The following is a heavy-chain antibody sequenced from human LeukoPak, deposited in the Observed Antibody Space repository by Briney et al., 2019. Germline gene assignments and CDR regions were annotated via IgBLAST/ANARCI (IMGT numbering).Heavy chain of an antibody. CDR1: GFTFSSYW. V-gene: IGHV3-7*04. J-gene: IGHJ3*02. Sequence: GGSLRLSCAASGFTFSSYWMTWFRQAQGKGLEWVANIKQDGSEKYYVDSVKGRFTISRDNAKNSLYLQMNSLRAEDTAVYYCARSRFNAFDIWGQGTMVTVSS. CDR3: ARSRFNAFDI. CDR2: IKQDGSEK. D-gene: IGHD3-10*01.